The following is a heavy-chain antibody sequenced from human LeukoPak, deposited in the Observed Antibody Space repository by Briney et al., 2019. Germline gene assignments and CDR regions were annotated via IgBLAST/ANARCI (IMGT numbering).Heavy chain of an antibody. CDR3: ARNPYTSAWYEGIDY. Sequence: PGGSLKLSCVGSGFSFDDYAMHWVRQAPGKGLEWVAAITWNSVGVGYADSVQGRFIISRDNAENSLYLQMNSLRPEDTAFYYCARNPYTSAWYEGIDYWGQGTLVAVSS. J-gene: IGHJ4*02. CDR2: ITWNSVGV. CDR1: GFSFDDYA. V-gene: IGHV3-9*01. D-gene: IGHD6-19*01.